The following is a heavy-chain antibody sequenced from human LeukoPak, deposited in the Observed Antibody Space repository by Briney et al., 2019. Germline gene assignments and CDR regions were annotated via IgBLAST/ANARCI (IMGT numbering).Heavy chain of an antibody. Sequence: GGSLRLSCSASGFTFSSYALSWVRQAPGKGLEYVSGITSTGGTTYYADSVKGRFTISRDNSENTLYLQTSSLRPEDTALYYCVKRSCSGGTCPLDYWGQGTLVTVSS. J-gene: IGHJ4*02. CDR3: VKRSCSGGTCPLDY. CDR1: GFTFSSYA. D-gene: IGHD2-15*01. CDR2: ITSTGGTT. V-gene: IGHV3-64D*09.